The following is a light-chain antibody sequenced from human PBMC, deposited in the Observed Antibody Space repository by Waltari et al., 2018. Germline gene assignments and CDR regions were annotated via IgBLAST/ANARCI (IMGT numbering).Light chain of an antibody. CDR1: QSVSSK. CDR3: QQYNNWPPWT. V-gene: IGKV3-15*01. J-gene: IGKJ1*01. CDR2: GAS. Sequence: EIVMTQSPATLSVSPGERATLSCRASQSVSSKLAWYQQTPGQAPRLLIYGASTRATGIPARFSGSGSGTEFTLTISSLQSEDFAVYYCQQYNNWPPWTFGQGTKVEIK.